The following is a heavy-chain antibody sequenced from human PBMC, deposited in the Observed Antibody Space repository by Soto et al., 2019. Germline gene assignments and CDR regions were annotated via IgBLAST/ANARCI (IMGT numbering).Heavy chain of an antibody. J-gene: IGHJ5*01. D-gene: IGHD3-10*01. CDR2: ISAYNGNT. V-gene: IGHV1-18*01. CDR3: ERDPNVLLWFGEPIDP. CDR1: GDTFTSYG. Sequence: AAAMVPCCASGDTFTSYGISWVRQAPGEGVEGRGWISAYNGNTNYAQKLQGRVTMTTDTSTSTAYMELRSLRSDDTAVYYCERDPNVLLWFGEPIDPWGQGTPVTVSS.